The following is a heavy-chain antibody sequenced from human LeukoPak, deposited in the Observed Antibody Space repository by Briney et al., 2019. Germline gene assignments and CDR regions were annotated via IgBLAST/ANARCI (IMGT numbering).Heavy chain of an antibody. Sequence: SETLSLTCIVSGDSISSYYWSWIRQPPGKGLEWIGRIYTSGSTNYNPSLKSRVTMSVDTSKNQFSLKLSSVTAADTAVYYCARGRGYSGYDSNPYYFDYWGQGTLVTVSS. CDR1: GDSISSYY. D-gene: IGHD5-12*01. J-gene: IGHJ4*02. CDR3: ARGRGYSGYDSNPYYFDY. CDR2: IYTSGST. V-gene: IGHV4-4*07.